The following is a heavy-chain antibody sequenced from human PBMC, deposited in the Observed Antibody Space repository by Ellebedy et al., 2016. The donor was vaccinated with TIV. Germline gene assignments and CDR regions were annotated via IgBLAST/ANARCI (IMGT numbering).Heavy chain of an antibody. Sequence: SLKISXAASGFTFDDYAMHWVRQAPGKGLEWISSISWISATIGYADSVKGRFTISRDNAKNSLYLQMNSLRAEDTALYFCATHTNSWYGGPFDIWGQGTMVTVSS. D-gene: IGHD6-13*01. J-gene: IGHJ3*02. CDR1: GFTFDDYA. V-gene: IGHV3-9*01. CDR2: ISWISATI. CDR3: ATHTNSWYGGPFDI.